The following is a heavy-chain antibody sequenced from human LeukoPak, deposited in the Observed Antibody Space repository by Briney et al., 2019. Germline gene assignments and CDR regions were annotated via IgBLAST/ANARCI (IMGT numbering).Heavy chain of an antibody. CDR2: INPNSGGT. CDR1: GYTFTDYY. D-gene: IGHD3-22*01. CDR3: HVLIVVVNHFDY. Sequence: GSVKVSCKASGYTFTDYYVHCVRQAPGQGLEWMGWINPNSGGTNYAQKFQGRVTMTRDTSISTAYMELSRLRSDDTAVYYCHVLIVVVNHFDYWGQGTLVTVSS. J-gene: IGHJ4*02. V-gene: IGHV1-2*02.